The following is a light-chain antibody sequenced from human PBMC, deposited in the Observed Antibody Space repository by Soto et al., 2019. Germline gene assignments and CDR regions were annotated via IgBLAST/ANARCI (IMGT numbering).Light chain of an antibody. V-gene: IGKV1-33*01. J-gene: IGKJ5*01. CDR3: QQYENGIN. Sequence: DVQFTQSPSPLSESVGERVSISFRASRAITNHLNWYQQKPGKAPKLLIYDASNLETGVPSRFSGSGSGTDFTFTISSLQPEDIATYYCQQYENGINCGQGTRREIK. CDR2: DAS. CDR1: RAITNH.